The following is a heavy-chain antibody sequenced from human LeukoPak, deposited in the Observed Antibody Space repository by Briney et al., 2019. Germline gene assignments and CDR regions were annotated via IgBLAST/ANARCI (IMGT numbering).Heavy chain of an antibody. CDR1: GLTFGSYA. Sequence: PGGSLRLSCAASGLTFGSYAMSWVRQAPGKGLEWVSTISGSAISTYYADSVKGRFTISRDNSKNTLYLQMNSLRPEDTAVYYCAKDFYPLGNYVIYFDYWGQGTLVTVSS. CDR2: ISGSAIST. CDR3: AKDFYPLGNYVIYFDY. V-gene: IGHV3-23*01. J-gene: IGHJ4*02. D-gene: IGHD1-7*01.